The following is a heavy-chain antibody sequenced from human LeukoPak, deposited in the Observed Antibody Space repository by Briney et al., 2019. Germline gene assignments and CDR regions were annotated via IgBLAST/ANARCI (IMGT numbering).Heavy chain of an antibody. D-gene: IGHD2-15*01. J-gene: IGHJ4*02. V-gene: IGHV3-30*02. CDR2: IRYDGSNK. CDR3: AKEGGSRDHNSLGY. CDR1: GFTFSSYG. Sequence: GGSLRLSCAASGFTFSSYGMHWVRQAPGKGLEWVAFIRYDGSNKYYADSVKGRFTISRDNSKNTLYLQMNSLRAEDTAVYYCAKEGGSRDHNSLGYWGQGTLVTVSS.